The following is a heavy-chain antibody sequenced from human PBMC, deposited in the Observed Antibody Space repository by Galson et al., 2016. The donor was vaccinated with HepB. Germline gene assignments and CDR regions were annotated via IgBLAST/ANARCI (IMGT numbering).Heavy chain of an antibody. CDR2: IGGSDGKT. V-gene: IGHV3-23*01. J-gene: IGHJ4*02. CDR3: AKDQSHFWSHFDS. D-gene: IGHD3-3*02. Sequence: SLRLSCAASGFTFSSYAMSWVRQAPGKGLQWVSTIGGSDGKTYYADSVKGRFTISRDNSKNTLYLQLNSLRAEDTALYYCAKDQSHFWSHFDSWGRGTLVTVSS. CDR1: GFTFSSYA.